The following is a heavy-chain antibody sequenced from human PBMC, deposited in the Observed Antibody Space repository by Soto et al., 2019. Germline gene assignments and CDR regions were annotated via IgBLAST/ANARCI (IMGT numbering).Heavy chain of an antibody. J-gene: IGHJ4*02. CDR2: INPNSGGT. D-gene: IGHD6-13*01. Sequence: ASVKVSCKASGYIFTDYYMHWVRQAPGQELGWMGRINPNSGGTNYAQKFQGRVTMTRDTSISTAYTELSSLRSEDTAVYFCAREIAAAGYFDYWGQGTQVTVSS. CDR1: GYIFTDYY. V-gene: IGHV1-2*06. CDR3: AREIAAAGYFDY.